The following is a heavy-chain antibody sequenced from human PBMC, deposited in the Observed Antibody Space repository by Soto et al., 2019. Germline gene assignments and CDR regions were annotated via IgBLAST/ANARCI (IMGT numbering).Heavy chain of an antibody. CDR2: IRSKAYGGTT. CDR3: TRGPQQQLRPDAFDI. J-gene: IGHJ3*02. CDR1: GFTFGDYA. Sequence: GGSLGLSCTASGFTFGDYAMSWFRQAPGKGLEWVGFIRSKAYGGTTEYAASVKGRFTISRDDSKSIAYLQMNSLKTEDTAVYYCTRGPQQQLRPDAFDIWGQGTMVTVSS. D-gene: IGHD6-13*01. V-gene: IGHV3-49*03.